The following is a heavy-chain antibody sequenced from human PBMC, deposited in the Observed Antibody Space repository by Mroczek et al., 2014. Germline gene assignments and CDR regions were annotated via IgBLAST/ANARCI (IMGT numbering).Heavy chain of an antibody. CDR1: GFTFSSYA. Sequence: QVQLVQSGGGVVQPGRSLRLSCAASGFTFSSYAMHWVRQAPGKGLEWVAVISYDGSNKYYADSVKGRFTISRDNSKNTLYLQMNSLRAEDTAVYYCARGDSPGIAVYPRLPAFDYWGQGTLVTVSS. V-gene: IGHV3-30-3*01. CDR3: ARGDSPGIAVYPRLPAFDY. CDR2: ISYDGSNK. J-gene: IGHJ4*02. D-gene: IGHD6-19*01.